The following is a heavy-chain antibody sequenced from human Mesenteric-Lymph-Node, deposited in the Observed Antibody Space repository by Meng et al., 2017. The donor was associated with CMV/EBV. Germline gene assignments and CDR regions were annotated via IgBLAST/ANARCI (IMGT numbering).Heavy chain of an antibody. J-gene: IGHJ3*02. D-gene: IGHD3-10*01. Sequence: GGSLRLSCAASGFTFSSYAMSWVRQAPGKGLEWVSAISGSGGSTYYADSVKGRFTISRDNSKNTLYLQMNSLRAEDTAVYYCAKPITMVRGVIRRNAFDIWGQGTMVTV. CDR1: GFTFSSYA. V-gene: IGHV3-23*01. CDR2: ISGSGGST. CDR3: AKPITMVRGVIRRNAFDI.